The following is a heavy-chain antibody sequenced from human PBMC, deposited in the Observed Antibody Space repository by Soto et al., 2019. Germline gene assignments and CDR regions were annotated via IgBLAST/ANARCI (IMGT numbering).Heavy chain of an antibody. J-gene: IGHJ4*02. D-gene: IGHD2-15*01. Sequence: QLQLVQSGTEVKEPGSSVKVSCKASGGTFSTSSFVWVRQGPGQGLEWMGGIIPIFTRTNFAQKFQGRVTFSADESTRTTYMELRSLTSEDTAIYYCARDVVRSTAGDSRGQGTLVTVSS. CDR1: GGTFSTSS. CDR2: IIPIFTRT. V-gene: IGHV1-69*01. CDR3: ARDVVRSTAGDS.